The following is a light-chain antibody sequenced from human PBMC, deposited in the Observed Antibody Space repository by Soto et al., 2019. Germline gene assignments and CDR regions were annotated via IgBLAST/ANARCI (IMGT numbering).Light chain of an antibody. CDR3: QTWGTGIRV. V-gene: IGLV4-69*01. CDR1: SGHRGYA. Sequence: QAVVTQSPSASASVGASVKLTCTLSSGHRGYAITWHQQQPGKGPRYLMKVNSDGSHSKGDGIPDRFSGSMSGTERYLTISGLQSDDEADYSCQTWGTGIRVFGGGTKLTVL. CDR2: VNSDGSH. J-gene: IGLJ3*02.